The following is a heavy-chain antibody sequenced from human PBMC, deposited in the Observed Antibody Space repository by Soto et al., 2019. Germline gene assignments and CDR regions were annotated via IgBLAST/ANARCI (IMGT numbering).Heavy chain of an antibody. V-gene: IGHV4-59*01. CDR2: IYYSGST. CDR1: GGSISSYY. D-gene: IGHD6-19*01. CDR3: ARSSGGQIDY. Sequence: ASETLSLTCTVSGGSISSYYWSWIRQPPGKGLEWIGYIYYSGSTNYNPSLKSRVTISVDTSKNQFSLKLSSVTAADTAVYYCARSSGGQIDYWGQGTLVTVSS. J-gene: IGHJ4*02.